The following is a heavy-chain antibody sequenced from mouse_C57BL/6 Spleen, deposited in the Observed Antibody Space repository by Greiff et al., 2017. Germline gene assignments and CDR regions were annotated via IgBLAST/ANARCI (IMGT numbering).Heavy chain of an antibody. CDR3: ARHYGYDEYYAMDY. D-gene: IGHD2-2*01. CDR1: GFTFSDYY. V-gene: IGHV5-12*01. J-gene: IGHJ4*01. Sequence: EVMLVESGGGLVQPGGSLKLSCAASGFTFSDYYMYWVRQTPEKRLEWVAYISNGGGSTYYPDTVKGRFTISRDNAKNTLYLQMSRLKSEDTAMYYCARHYGYDEYYAMDYWGQGTSVTVSS. CDR2: ISNGGGST.